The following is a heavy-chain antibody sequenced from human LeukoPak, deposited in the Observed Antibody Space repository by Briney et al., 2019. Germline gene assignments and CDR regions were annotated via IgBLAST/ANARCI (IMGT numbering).Heavy chain of an antibody. CDR3: ARDESYSSSWYVWFDP. CDR1: GGTFSSYA. D-gene: IGHD6-13*01. V-gene: IGHV1-69*05. Sequence: SVKVSCKASGGTFSSYAISWVRQAPGQGLEGMGGIIPIFGTANYAQKFQGRVTITTDESTSTAYMELSSLRSEDTAVYYCARDESYSSSWYVWFDPWGQGTLVTVSS. J-gene: IGHJ5*02. CDR2: IIPIFGTA.